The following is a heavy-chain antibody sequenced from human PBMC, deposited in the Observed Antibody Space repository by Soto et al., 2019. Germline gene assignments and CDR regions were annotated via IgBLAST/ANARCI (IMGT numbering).Heavy chain of an antibody. D-gene: IGHD1-26*01. CDR2: ISGSGGST. CDR3: AKRGLMGATGGYYYYYGMDV. Sequence: LRLSCAASGFTFSSYTMSWVRQAPGKGLEWVSAISGSGGSTYYADSVKGRFTISRDNSKNTLYLQMNSLRAEDTAVYYCAKRGLMGATGGYYYYYGMDVWGQGTTVTVSS. CDR1: GFTFSSYT. J-gene: IGHJ6*02. V-gene: IGHV3-23*01.